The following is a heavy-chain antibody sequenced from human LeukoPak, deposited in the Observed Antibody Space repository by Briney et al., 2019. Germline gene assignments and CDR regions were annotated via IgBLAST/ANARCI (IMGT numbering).Heavy chain of an antibody. V-gene: IGHV3-30-3*01. Sequence: GGSLRLSCAASGFTFSSYAMHWVRQAPGKGLEWVAVISYDGSNKYYADSVKGRFTISRDNSKNTLYLQMNSLRAEDTAVYYCATGDFCSSTSCPIFDYWGQGTLVTVSS. CDR1: GFTFSSYA. J-gene: IGHJ4*02. D-gene: IGHD2-2*01. CDR3: ATGDFCSSTSCPIFDY. CDR2: ISYDGSNK.